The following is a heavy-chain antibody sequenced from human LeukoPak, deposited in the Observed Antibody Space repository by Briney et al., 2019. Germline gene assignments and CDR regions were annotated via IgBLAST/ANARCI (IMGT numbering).Heavy chain of an antibody. CDR1: GFTFSTYW. Sequence: PGGSLRLSCAASGFTFSTYWVNWVRQAPGKGLEWVANLNQDGRERYYVDSVKGRFTVSRDNAKNSLYLQMNSLRAKDTAVYYCARLGARQMLEYWGQGTLVTVSS. CDR2: LNQDGRER. D-gene: IGHD4-17*01. J-gene: IGHJ4*02. V-gene: IGHV3-7*01. CDR3: ARLGARQMLEY.